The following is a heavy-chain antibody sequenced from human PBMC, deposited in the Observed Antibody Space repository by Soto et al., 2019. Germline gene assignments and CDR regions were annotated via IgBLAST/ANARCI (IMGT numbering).Heavy chain of an antibody. V-gene: IGHV1-2*04. Sequence: ASVKVSCKASGYTFTGYYMHWVRQAPGQGLEWMGWINPNSGGTNYAQKFQGWVTMTRDTSISTAYTELSRLRSDDTAVYYCARGDSSSSLTEYYFDYWGQGTLVTVSS. D-gene: IGHD6-6*01. J-gene: IGHJ4*02. CDR2: INPNSGGT. CDR3: ARGDSSSSLTEYYFDY. CDR1: GYTFTGYY.